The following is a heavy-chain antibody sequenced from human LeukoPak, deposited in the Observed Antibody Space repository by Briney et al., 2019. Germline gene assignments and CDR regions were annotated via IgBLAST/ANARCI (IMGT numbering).Heavy chain of an antibody. CDR3: ARHYGSGRYYPDYFDY. D-gene: IGHD3-10*01. CDR1: GGSISSSSYY. V-gene: IGHV4-39*01. Sequence: SETLSLTCTVSGGSISSSSYYWGWIRQPPGKGLEWIGSIYYSGSTYYNPSLKSRVTISVDTSKNQFSLKLSSVTAADTAVYYCARHYGSGRYYPDYFDYWGQGTLVTLSS. CDR2: IYYSGST. J-gene: IGHJ4*02.